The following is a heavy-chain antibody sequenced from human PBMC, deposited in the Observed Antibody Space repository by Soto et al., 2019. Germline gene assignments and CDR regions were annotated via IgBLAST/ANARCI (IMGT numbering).Heavy chain of an antibody. V-gene: IGHV3-11*01. D-gene: IGHD3-10*01. Sequence: QVQLVESGGGLVKPGGSLRLSCAASGFTFSDYYMSWIRQAHGQGLEWVSYISSSGGTIYYADSVKGRFTISRDTAKNSLYLQMNSLRAEDTAVYYCAREGGAITMVRGVLDYWGQGTLVTVSS. CDR1: GFTFSDYY. CDR2: ISSSGGTI. J-gene: IGHJ4*02. CDR3: AREGGAITMVRGVLDY.